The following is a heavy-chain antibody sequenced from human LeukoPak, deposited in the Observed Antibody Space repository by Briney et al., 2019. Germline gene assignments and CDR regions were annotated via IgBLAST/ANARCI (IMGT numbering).Heavy chain of an antibody. J-gene: IGHJ4*02. V-gene: IGHV1-2*02. CDR1: GYTFTGYY. CDR2: INPNSGGT. CDR3: ARQEGSGYYYADY. D-gene: IGHD3-22*01. Sequence: GASVKVSCKASGYTFTGYYMHWVRQAPGQGHEWMGWINPNSGGTNYAQKFQGRVTMTRDTSISTAYMELSRLRSDDTAVYYCARQEGSGYYYADYWGQGTLVTVSS.